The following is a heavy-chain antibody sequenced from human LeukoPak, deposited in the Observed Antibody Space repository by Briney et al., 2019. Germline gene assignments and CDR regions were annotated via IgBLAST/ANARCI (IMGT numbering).Heavy chain of an antibody. J-gene: IGHJ4*02. CDR2: ISGSGGST. V-gene: IGHV3-23*01. Sequence: GGSLRLSCAASGFTFSSYAVSWVRQAPGKGLEWVSSISGSGGSTYSADSEKGRFTISRDNSKSTLYLQMNSLRAEDTALYYCAKDRSCTNDICHGDFDYWGQGTLVTVSS. D-gene: IGHD2-8*01. CDR1: GFTFSSYA. CDR3: AKDRSCTNDICHGDFDY.